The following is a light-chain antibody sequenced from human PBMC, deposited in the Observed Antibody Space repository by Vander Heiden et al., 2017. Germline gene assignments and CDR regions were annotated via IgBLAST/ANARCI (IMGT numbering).Light chain of an antibody. CDR2: AAS. V-gene: IGKV1-39*01. J-gene: IGKJ4*01. CDR3: QQSYSTPPELT. CDR1: QSISSY. Sequence: DIQMTQLPSSLSVSVGDRVTITCRTSQSISSYLNWYQQKPGKAPKLLIYAASSLQSGVASRFSGSGSGTDFTLTISSLQPEDFATYSCQQSYSTPPELTFGGGTKVEIK.